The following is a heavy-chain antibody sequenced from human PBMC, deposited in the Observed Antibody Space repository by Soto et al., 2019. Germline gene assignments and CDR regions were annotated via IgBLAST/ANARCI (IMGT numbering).Heavy chain of an antibody. V-gene: IGHV1-18*01. CDR3: AREGYSSGFDPFDF. CDR1: GYNFRNFG. J-gene: IGHJ3*01. Sequence: QVQLEQSGDAVKKPGASVKVSCKASGYNFRNFGITWVRQASGQGLEWLGWISGNHGRTSSARKSRGRVVLTTDTATNTAYMELRSLTSDDTAVYYCAREGYSSGFDPFDFWGQGTKVTVSS. D-gene: IGHD5-18*01. CDR2: ISGNHGRT.